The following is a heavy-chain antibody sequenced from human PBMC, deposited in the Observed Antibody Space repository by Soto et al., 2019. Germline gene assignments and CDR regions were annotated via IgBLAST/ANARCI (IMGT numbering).Heavy chain of an antibody. CDR2: ISNDVSDK. CDR3: AQVRIATAKPFYFDS. D-gene: IGHD6-13*01. Sequence: PGGSLRLSCVASGFTFNNYAFHWVRQTPGTGLEWVAVISNDVSDKYYADSVKGRFTISRDNSKSTLHLQMDSLRAEDTAVYFCAQVRIATAKPFYFDSWGQGTMVTFSS. V-gene: IGHV3-30*03. CDR1: GFTFNNYA. J-gene: IGHJ4*02.